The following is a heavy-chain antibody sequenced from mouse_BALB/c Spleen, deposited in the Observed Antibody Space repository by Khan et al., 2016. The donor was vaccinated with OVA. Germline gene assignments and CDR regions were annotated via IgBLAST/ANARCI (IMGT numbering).Heavy chain of an antibody. CDR3: ARTARIKY. CDR1: GYSITSGYG. V-gene: IGHV3-2*02. D-gene: IGHD3-3*01. CDR2: ISSSGST. Sequence: EVQLQESGPGLVKPSQSLSLTCTVTGYSITSGYGWNWIRPFPGNKLEWMGYISSSGSTNYNPSLQSRISYTRDTSQNQFFLQFNSVTTYDTATYYCARTARIKYWGQGTTLTVSS. J-gene: IGHJ2*01.